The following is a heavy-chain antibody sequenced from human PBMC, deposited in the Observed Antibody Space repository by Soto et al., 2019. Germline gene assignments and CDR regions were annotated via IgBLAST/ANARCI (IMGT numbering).Heavy chain of an antibody. CDR1: GDSISNLDYF. CDR3: ARGRYCLTGRCFPNWFDS. Sequence: TLSLTCSVSGDSISNLDYFWAWIRQPPGQALEYIGYIYKSATTYYNPSFESRVAISVDTSKSQFSLNVTSVTAADTAVYFCARGRYCLTGRCFPNWFDSWGQGALVTVS. D-gene: IGHD7-27*01. CDR2: IYKSATT. V-gene: IGHV4-30-4*01. J-gene: IGHJ5*01.